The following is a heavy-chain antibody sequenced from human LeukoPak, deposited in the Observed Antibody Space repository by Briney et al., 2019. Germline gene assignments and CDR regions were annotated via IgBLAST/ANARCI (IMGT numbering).Heavy chain of an antibody. CDR2: ISAYNGNT. D-gene: IGHD2-15*01. V-gene: IGHV1-18*01. CDR3: ARDCSGGTCYTSY. J-gene: IGHJ4*02. CDR1: GYTFTNYG. Sequence: ASVTVSFMASGYTFTNYGISWVRQAPGQGLEWMGWISAYNGNTNFAQKLQGRVTMNTDTSTSTAYMELRSLRSDDTAVYYCARDCSGGTCYTSYWGQGTLVSVSS.